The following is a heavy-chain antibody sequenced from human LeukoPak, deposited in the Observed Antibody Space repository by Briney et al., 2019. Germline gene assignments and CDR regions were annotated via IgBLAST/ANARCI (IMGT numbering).Heavy chain of an antibody. CDR3: AGYRGTYRDY. D-gene: IGHD1-26*01. CDR1: GFTFSSHN. CDR2: ISSSSTYT. Sequence: PGGSLRLSCAASGFTFSSHNMNWIRQAPGKGLEWVSSISSSSTYTFYADSVKGRFTISRDNAKNSLYLQMNSLRAEDTARYYCAGYRGTYRDYWGQGTLVTVSS. V-gene: IGHV3-21*01. J-gene: IGHJ4*02.